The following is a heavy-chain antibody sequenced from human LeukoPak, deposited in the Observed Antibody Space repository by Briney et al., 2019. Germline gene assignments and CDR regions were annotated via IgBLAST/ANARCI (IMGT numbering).Heavy chain of an antibody. D-gene: IGHD6-19*01. Sequence: PGGSLRLSCAASGFTFSSYSMNWVRQAPGKGREWVSSISSSSSYIYYADSVKGRFTISRDNAKNSLYLQMNSLRAEDTAVYYCARDWAVAGKGYYFDYWGQGTPVTVSS. CDR2: ISSSSSYI. J-gene: IGHJ4*02. CDR1: GFTFSSYS. CDR3: ARDWAVAGKGYYFDY. V-gene: IGHV3-21*01.